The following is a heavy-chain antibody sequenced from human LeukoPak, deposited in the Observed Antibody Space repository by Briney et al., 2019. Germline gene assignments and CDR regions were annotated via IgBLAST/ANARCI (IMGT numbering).Heavy chain of an antibody. D-gene: IGHD4-11*01. CDR2: IWNDGSNK. CDR3: AKDAQRGFDYSNSLEH. CDR1: GFTFSHYG. Sequence: PGRSLRLSCATSGFTFSHYGMHWVRQAPGKGLEWVAVIWNDGSNKYYGDPVKGRFTISRDNSKNTLYLQMNSLTVEDTAVYYCAKDAQRGFDYSNSLEHWGQGTLVTVSS. V-gene: IGHV3-33*06. J-gene: IGHJ5*02.